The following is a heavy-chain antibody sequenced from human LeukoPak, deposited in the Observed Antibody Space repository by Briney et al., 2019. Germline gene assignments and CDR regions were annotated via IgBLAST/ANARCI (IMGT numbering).Heavy chain of an antibody. Sequence: SQTLSLTRAISGDSVSSNSADWNWIRQSPSGGLEWLGRTYYRSKWYNDYAVSVKSRITINPDTSKNQSSLQLNSVTPEDTAVYYCAKIVGVTIDVWGQGTLVTVSS. CDR3: AKIVGVTIDV. CDR1: GDSVSSNSAD. J-gene: IGHJ4*02. CDR2: TYYRSKWYN. V-gene: IGHV6-1*01. D-gene: IGHD1-26*01.